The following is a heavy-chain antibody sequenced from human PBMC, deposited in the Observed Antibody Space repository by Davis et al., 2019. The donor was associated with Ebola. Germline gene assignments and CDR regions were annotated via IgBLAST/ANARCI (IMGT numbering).Heavy chain of an antibody. J-gene: IGHJ5*01. CDR3: ARGLGLGWFDS. CDR1: GESFSGFY. V-gene: IGHV4-34*01. Sequence: SETLSLTCAVYGESFSGFYWSWIRQPPETGLEWIGEINHSGTTNYNPSLKSRVTISVDTSKNQFSLKLTSVTAADTAVYYCARGLGLGWFDSWGRGTLVIVSS. CDR2: INHSGTT.